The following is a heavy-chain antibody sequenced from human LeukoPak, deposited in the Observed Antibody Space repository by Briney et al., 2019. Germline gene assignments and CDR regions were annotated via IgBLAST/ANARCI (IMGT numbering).Heavy chain of an antibody. CDR1: GFTFSSYW. V-gene: IGHV3-7*01. CDR2: IKQDGSEK. D-gene: IGHD3-22*01. CDR3: ASGGSGYYPAPFDY. J-gene: IGHJ4*02. Sequence: GGSLRLSCAASGFTFSSYWMSWVRQAPGKGLEWVANIKQDGSEKYYVDSVKGRFTISRDNAKNSLYLQMNSLRAEVTAVYYCASGGSGYYPAPFDYWGQGTLVTVSS.